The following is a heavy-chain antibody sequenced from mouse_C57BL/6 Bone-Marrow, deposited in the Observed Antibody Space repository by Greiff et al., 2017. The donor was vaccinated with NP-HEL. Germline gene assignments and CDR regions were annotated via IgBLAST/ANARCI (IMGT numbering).Heavy chain of an antibody. CDR3: ARILYYYGSSYPLYYAMDY. CDR1: GFSLSTFGMG. CDR2: IWWDDDK. J-gene: IGHJ4*01. D-gene: IGHD1-1*01. V-gene: IGHV8-8*01. Sequence: QVTLKESGPGILQPSQTLSLTCSFSGFSLSTFGMGVGWIRQPSGKGLEWLAHIWWDDDKYYNPALKSRLTISKDTSKNQVFLKIANVDTTDTATYYSARILYYYGSSYPLYYAMDYWGQGTSVTVSS.